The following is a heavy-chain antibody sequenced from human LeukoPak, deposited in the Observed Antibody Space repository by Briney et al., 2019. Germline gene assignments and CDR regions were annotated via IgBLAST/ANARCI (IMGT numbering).Heavy chain of an antibody. CDR3: AKSRDYEDFDY. CDR2: IKEDGSIK. J-gene: IGHJ4*02. D-gene: IGHD4-17*01. Sequence: GGSLRLSCAASEFTFSNYWMSWVRQAPGKGPEWVASIKEDGSIKYYVDSVKGRFTISRDNSKNTLYLQMNSLRAEDTAVYYCAKSRDYEDFDYWGQGTLVTVSS. V-gene: IGHV3-7*03. CDR1: EFTFSNYW.